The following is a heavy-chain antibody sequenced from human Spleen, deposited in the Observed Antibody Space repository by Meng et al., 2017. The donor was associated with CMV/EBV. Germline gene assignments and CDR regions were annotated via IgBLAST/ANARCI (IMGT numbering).Heavy chain of an antibody. D-gene: IGHD3-3*01. CDR1: GFTFTGYW. J-gene: IGHJ4*02. CDR2: VNSDGSST. V-gene: IGHV3-74*01. CDR3: AREATADLWSSYYEHLDY. Sequence: GESLKISCAASGFTFTGYWMHWVRQAPGKGLVWVSNVNSDGSSTNYADSVKGRFTISRDNAKNTLYLQMNSLRAEDTAWYYCAREATADLWSSYYEHLDYWGQGTLVTVSS.